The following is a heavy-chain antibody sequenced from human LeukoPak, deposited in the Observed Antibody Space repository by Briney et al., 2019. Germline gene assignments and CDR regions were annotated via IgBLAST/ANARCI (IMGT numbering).Heavy chain of an antibody. Sequence: PGGSLRLSCAASGFTFSSYSMNWVRQAPGKGLEWVLSMSSSSSYIYYTDLVKGRFTISRDSAKNSLYLQMNSLRAEDTAVYYCARDQYWNIRGVFDYWGQGTLVTVSS. J-gene: IGHJ4*02. CDR3: ARDQYWNIRGVFDY. V-gene: IGHV3-21*01. D-gene: IGHD1/OR15-1a*01. CDR1: GFTFSSYS. CDR2: MSSSSSYI.